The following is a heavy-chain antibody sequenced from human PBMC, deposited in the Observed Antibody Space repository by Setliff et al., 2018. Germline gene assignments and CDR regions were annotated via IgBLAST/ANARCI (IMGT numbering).Heavy chain of an antibody. CDR2: IYSSGRT. CDR3: ARAPPNRYSGSYEYFYMDV. CDR1: GGSISSCY. D-gene: IGHD1-26*01. Sequence: NPSETLSLTCTVSGGSISSCYWIWIRQPPGKGLEWIGYIYSSGRTNYNPSLKSLVTLSVDTSNNQFSLKVSSVTAADTAAYYCARAPPNRYSGSYEYFYMDVWGKGTTVTVSS. J-gene: IGHJ6*03. V-gene: IGHV4-4*08.